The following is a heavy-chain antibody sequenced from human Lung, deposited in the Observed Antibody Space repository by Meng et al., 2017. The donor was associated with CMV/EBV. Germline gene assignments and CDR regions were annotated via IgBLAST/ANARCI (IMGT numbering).Heavy chain of an antibody. Sequence: GESXKISCAASGFTFSSYAMSWVRQAPGKGLEWVSVIYSGGSSTYYADSVKGRFTISRDNSKNTLYLQMNSLRAEDTAVYYCAKDKGHVGYDCWSGWNDYYYYYGMDVXGQGXTVTVSS. CDR2: IYSGGSST. D-gene: IGHD3-3*01. CDR1: GFTFSSYA. V-gene: IGHV3-23*03. J-gene: IGHJ6*02. CDR3: AKDKGHVGYDCWSGWNDYYYYYGMDV.